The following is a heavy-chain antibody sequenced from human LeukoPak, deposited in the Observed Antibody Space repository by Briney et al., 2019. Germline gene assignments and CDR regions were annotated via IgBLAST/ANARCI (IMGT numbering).Heavy chain of an antibody. Sequence: PSETLSPTCAVHGGSFSGYYWSWIRQPPGKGLEWIGEINHSGSTNYNPSLKSRVTISVDTSKNQFSLKLSSVTAADTAVYYCARSRLHPIIFDYWGQGILVTVSS. CDR1: GGSFSGYY. V-gene: IGHV4-34*01. CDR2: INHSGST. CDR3: ARSRLHPIIFDY. J-gene: IGHJ4*02. D-gene: IGHD5-24*01.